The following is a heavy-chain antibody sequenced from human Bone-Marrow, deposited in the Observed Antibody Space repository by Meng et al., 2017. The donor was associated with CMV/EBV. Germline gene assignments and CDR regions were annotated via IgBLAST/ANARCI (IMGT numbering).Heavy chain of an antibody. CDR1: RFTFSSYW. J-gene: IGHJ4*02. Sequence: GESLKISCAASRFTFSSYWMNWVRQAPGKGLEWVANIKQDGSEKYYLDSVKGRLTISRDNAKSSLYLQMDRLRAEDTAVYYCARAEYDTSGYFFFENWGQGTLVTVSS. CDR3: ARAEYDTSGYFFFEN. D-gene: IGHD3-22*01. CDR2: IKQDGSEK. V-gene: IGHV3-7*01.